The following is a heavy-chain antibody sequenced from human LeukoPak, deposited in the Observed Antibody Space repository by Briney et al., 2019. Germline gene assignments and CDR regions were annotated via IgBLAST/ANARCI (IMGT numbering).Heavy chain of an antibody. D-gene: IGHD5/OR15-5a*01. J-gene: IGHJ6*02. CDR2: IIPILGIA. CDR3: PRNTRREFWVYMLDV. CDR1: VDSITIYA. V-gene: IGHV1-69*04. Sequence: SVKVSCEQSVDSITIYAIRSGRQAPGQGLEWMGRIIPILGIANYAQKFQGRVTITADKSTSTAYMELSSLRSEDTAVYTCPRNTRREFWVYMLDVWGQGTTVTVSS.